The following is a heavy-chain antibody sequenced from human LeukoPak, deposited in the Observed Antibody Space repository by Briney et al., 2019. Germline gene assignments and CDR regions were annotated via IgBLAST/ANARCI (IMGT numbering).Heavy chain of an antibody. CDR1: GFTFSNYW. CDR2: INNDGSAT. CDR3: AREILAPGKTHDY. V-gene: IGHV3-74*01. Sequence: GGSLRLSCAASGFTFSNYWMHWVRQVPGKGLVWVSRINNDGSATFYADSVKGRFTISRDNAKNTLFLQMSSLRAEDTAVYFCAREILAPGKTHDYWGQGTLVTVSS. J-gene: IGHJ4*02.